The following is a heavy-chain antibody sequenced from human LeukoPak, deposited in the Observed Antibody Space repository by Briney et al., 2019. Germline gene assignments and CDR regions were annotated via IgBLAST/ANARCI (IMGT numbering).Heavy chain of an antibody. J-gene: IGHJ5*02. Sequence: SETLSLTCAVYGGSFSGYYWSWIRQHPGKGLEWIGYIYYSGSTYYNPSLKSRVTISVDTSKNQFSLKLSSVTAADTAVYYCARAGYCSSTSSPNWFDPWGQGTLVTVSS. V-gene: IGHV4-31*11. D-gene: IGHD2-2*01. CDR2: IYYSGST. CDR1: GGSFSGYY. CDR3: ARAGYCSSTSSPNWFDP.